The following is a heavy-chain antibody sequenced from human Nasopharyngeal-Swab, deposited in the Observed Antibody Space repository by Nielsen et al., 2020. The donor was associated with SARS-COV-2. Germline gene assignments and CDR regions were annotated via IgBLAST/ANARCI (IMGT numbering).Heavy chain of an antibody. J-gene: IGHJ3*02. V-gene: IGHV3-30-3*01. CDR1: GFTFSSYA. Sequence: GGSLRLSCAASGFTFSSYAMHWVRQAPGKGLEWVAVISYDGSNKYYADSVKGRFTISRDNSKNTLYLQMDSLRAEDTAVYYCAKDGVGEWLADAFDIWGQGTMVTVSS. CDR3: AKDGVGEWLADAFDI. CDR2: ISYDGSNK. D-gene: IGHD3-10*01.